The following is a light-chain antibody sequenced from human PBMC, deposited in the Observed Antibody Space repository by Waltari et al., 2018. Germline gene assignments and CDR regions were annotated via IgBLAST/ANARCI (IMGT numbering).Light chain of an antibody. CDR3: QSYDNSLNGLFV. CDR2: GNT. V-gene: IGLV1-40*01. CDR1: SSNIGAGYD. Sequence: QSVLTQPPSVSGAPGQRVTISCTGSSSNIGAGYDVHWYQQLPGTAPKLLIYGNTNRPSGLPDRFSASQSGTSASLAITGLQAEDEADYYCQSYDNSLNGLFVFGTGTKVTVL. J-gene: IGLJ1*01.